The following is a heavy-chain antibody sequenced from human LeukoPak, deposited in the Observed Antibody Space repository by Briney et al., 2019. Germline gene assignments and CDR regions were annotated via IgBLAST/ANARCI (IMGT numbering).Heavy chain of an antibody. CDR3: AKDRPPDW. Sequence: GGSLRLSCAASGLTFSAYALTWIRQSPGKGLEWVSGISGSGGSTYYADSVKGRFTISRDNSKNTLYLQMNSLRAEDTAVYYCAKDRPPDWWGQGTLVTVSS. V-gene: IGHV3-23*01. J-gene: IGHJ4*02. CDR2: ISGSGGST. CDR1: GLTFSAYA.